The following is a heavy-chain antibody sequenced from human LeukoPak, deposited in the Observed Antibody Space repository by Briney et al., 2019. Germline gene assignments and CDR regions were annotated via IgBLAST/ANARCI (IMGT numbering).Heavy chain of an antibody. CDR1: GGSISSGSYY. CDR2: IYTSGST. D-gene: IGHD2-2*01. V-gene: IGHV4-61*02. J-gene: IGHJ4*02. CDR3: ARGYCSSTSCYWRY. Sequence: SQTLSLTCTVSGGSISSGSYYWSWIRQPAGKGLEWIGRIYTSGSTNYNPSLKSRVTISVDTSKNQFSLKLSFVTAADTAVYYCARGYCSSTSCYWRYWGQGTLVTVSS.